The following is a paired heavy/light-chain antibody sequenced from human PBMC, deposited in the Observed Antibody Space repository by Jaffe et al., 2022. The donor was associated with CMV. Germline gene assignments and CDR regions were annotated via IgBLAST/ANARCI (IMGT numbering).Heavy chain of an antibody. CDR3: TTVYYGDFDNAFDI. D-gene: IGHD4-17*01. CDR2: IKSKTDGGTT. CDR1: GFTFTNAW. J-gene: IGHJ3*02. V-gene: IGHV3-15*01. Sequence: EVQLVESGGGLVKPGGSLRLSCAASGFTFTNAWMTWVRQAPGKGLEWVGRIKSKTDGGTTDYATPVRGRFTISREDSKNTLHLQMNSLKTEDTAVYYCTTVYYGDFDNAFDIWGQGTMVTVSP.
Light chain of an antibody. CDR3: LLSYSDAHAV. CDR2: DTS. J-gene: IGLJ7*01. CDR1: TGAVTSGHY. Sequence: QAVVTQEPSLTVSPGGTVTLTCGSSTGAVTSGHYPYWFQQKPGQAPRTLIFDTSNKQSWTPARFSGSLLGGKAALTLSGAQPEDEAEYYCLLSYSDAHAVFGGGTQLTVL. V-gene: IGLV7-46*01.